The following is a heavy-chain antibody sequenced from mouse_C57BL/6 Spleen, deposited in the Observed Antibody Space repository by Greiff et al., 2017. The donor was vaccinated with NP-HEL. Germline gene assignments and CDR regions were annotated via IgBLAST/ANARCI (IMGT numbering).Heavy chain of an antibody. CDR1: GFSFNTYA. CDR2: IRSKSNNYAT. J-gene: IGHJ4*01. V-gene: IGHV10-1*01. Sequence: EVMLVESGGGLVQPKGSLKLSCAASGFSFNTYAMNWVRQAPGKGLEWVARIRSKSNNYATYYADSVKDRFTISRDDSESMLYLQMNNLKTEDTAMYYCVRQGGSTTVSYWGQGTSVTVSS. D-gene: IGHD2-1*01. CDR3: VRQGGSTTVSY.